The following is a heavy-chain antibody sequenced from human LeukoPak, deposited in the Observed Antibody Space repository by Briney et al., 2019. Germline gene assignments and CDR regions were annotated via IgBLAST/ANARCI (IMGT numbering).Heavy chain of an antibody. D-gene: IGHD1-26*01. CDR3: ARDLGGIAGS. V-gene: IGHV3-74*01. Sequence: GSLRLSCATSGFTFSGYWMHWVRQVPGKGLDWVSRINEDGSITTHADSVKGRLTISRDNARNTLYLQMNSLRSEDTAVYYCARDLGGIAGSWGQGTLVTVSS. CDR2: INEDGSIT. J-gene: IGHJ4*02. CDR1: GFTFSGYW.